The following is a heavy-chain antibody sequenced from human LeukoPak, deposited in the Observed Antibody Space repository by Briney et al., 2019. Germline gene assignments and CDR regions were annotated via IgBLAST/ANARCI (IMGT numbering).Heavy chain of an antibody. CDR1: GGSISSYY. D-gene: IGHD3-22*01. CDR2: IYTSGST. Sequence: SETLSLTCTVSGGSISSYYWSWIRQPPGKGLEWIGYIYTSGSTNYNPSLKSRVTISVDTSKNQFSLKLSSVTAADPAVYYCARHILDSYGSSGYYRKNYYYYMDVCGKGTTVTVSS. V-gene: IGHV4-4*09. J-gene: IGHJ6*03. CDR3: ARHILDSYGSSGYYRKNYYYYMDV.